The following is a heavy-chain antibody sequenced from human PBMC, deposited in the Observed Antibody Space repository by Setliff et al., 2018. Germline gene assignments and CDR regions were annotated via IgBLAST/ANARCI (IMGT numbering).Heavy chain of an antibody. CDR2: ILTTGST. Sequence: SETLSLTCGVSGASISVSYWSWIRQPPGKGLEWIGHILTTGSTNYNPPLMSRIAISADTSRDRFSLLLTSVTAADTAIYYCARFCGTANCQLAPLVDYWGQGILVTVSS. D-gene: IGHD6-6*01. CDR3: ARFCGTANCQLAPLVDY. V-gene: IGHV4-4*08. CDR1: GASISVSY. J-gene: IGHJ4*02.